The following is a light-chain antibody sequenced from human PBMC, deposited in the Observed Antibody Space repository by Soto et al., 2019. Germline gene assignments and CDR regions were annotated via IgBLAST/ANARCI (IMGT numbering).Light chain of an antibody. CDR3: QQSNNSPLT. CDR1: QSVSSD. J-gene: IGKJ4*01. Sequence: IVLTQSPATLSVSPGERATLSCRASQSVSSDVAWFQQRPGQAPRLLIYDASTRATGIPARFSGSGSGTEFTLTISSLQSEDFAIYYCQQSNNSPLTFGGGNKVEVK. V-gene: IGKV3-15*01. CDR2: DAS.